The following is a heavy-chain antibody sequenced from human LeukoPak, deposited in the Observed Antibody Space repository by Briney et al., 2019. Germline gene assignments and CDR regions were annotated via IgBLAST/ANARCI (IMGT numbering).Heavy chain of an antibody. D-gene: IGHD1-26*01. V-gene: IGHV1-2*02. J-gene: IGHJ4*02. Sequence: ASVKVSCKASGYTFTDLYIHWVRQAAGQGPEWMGWINLNTGDTGCAQKFQDRVTLTRDTSITTAYMEVGSLTSDDTAVYYCVKNPFMWASDFWGQGTLVAVSS. CDR3: VKNPFMWASDF. CDR1: GYTFTDLY. CDR2: INLNTGDT.